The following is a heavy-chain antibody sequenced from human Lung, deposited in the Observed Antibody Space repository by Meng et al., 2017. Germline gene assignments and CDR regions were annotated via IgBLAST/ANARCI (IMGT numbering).Heavy chain of an antibody. Sequence: QVLLVESGGGVVQPGRSLRLSCAASGFTFSRNAMHWVRQAPGKGLEWVAAISYDGSNQHYADSVKGRFTISRDNSENTLYLQMNSLRAEDTTVYYCARNNYGDYYFDYWGQGTLVTVSS. CDR1: GFTFSRNA. CDR2: ISYDGSNQ. D-gene: IGHD4-17*01. CDR3: ARNNYGDYYFDY. J-gene: IGHJ4*02. V-gene: IGHV3-30*01.